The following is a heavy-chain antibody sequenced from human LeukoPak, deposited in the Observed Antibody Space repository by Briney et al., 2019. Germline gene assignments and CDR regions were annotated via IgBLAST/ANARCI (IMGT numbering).Heavy chain of an antibody. V-gene: IGHV1-2*04. CDR3: ARRGEHLTFDS. CDR1: GYTLSVCC. J-gene: IGHJ4*02. Sequence: ASVKVSCKAPGYTLSVCCVHWVRQAPGQGLEWVGWINPTSGGSKTAAKFQGWVTLTGDTSINTVYMELTRLRSDDTAVYYCARRGEHLTFDSWGQGTLVTVSS. D-gene: IGHD1/OR15-1a*01. CDR2: INPTSGGS.